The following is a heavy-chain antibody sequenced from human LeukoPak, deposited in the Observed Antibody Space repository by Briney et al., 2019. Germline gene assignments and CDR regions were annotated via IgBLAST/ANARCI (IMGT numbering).Heavy chain of an antibody. Sequence: SETLSLACTVSGGSISRYYWTWIRQPAGKGLEWIGRIYSTGSTNYNPSLKSRVTMSVDTSKNHFSLNLNSVTAADTAVYYCARHLGAQSLIAFDIWGRGTMVTVSS. CDR2: IYSTGST. D-gene: IGHD3-16*01. CDR1: GGSISRYY. V-gene: IGHV4-4*07. J-gene: IGHJ3*02. CDR3: ARHLGAQSLIAFDI.